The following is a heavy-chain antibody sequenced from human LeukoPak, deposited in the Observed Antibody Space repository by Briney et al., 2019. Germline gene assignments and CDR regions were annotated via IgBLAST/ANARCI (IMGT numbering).Heavy chain of an antibody. Sequence: NPSETLSLTCTVSGGSINNYFWSWIRQPPGKGLECIAYIYYSDSTNYNPSLKSRVTVSVDTSKNQFSLKLSSVTAADTAVYYCARDRNYDILTGYDYWGQGTLVTVSS. CDR3: ARDRNYDILTGYDY. D-gene: IGHD3-9*01. CDR1: GGSINNYF. CDR2: IYYSDST. V-gene: IGHV4-59*01. J-gene: IGHJ4*02.